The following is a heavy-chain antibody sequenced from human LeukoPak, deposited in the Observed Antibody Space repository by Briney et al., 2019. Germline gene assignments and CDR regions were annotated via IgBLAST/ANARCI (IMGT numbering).Heavy chain of an antibody. Sequence: PGGSLRLSCAASGFTFSSYWMTWVRQAPGKGLEWVANIKQDGSERHFVDSVKGRFTISRDNAKNSLYLQMNSLRAEDTAVYYCARDGYRLSFLYWGQGTLVTVSS. D-gene: IGHD5-12*01. CDR3: ARDGYRLSFLY. V-gene: IGHV3-7*03. J-gene: IGHJ4*02. CDR1: GFTFSSYW. CDR2: IKQDGSER.